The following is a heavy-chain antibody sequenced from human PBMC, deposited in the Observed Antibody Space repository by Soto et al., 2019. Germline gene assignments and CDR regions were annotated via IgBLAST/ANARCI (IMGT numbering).Heavy chain of an antibody. CDR1: GFTVSNNY. V-gene: IGHV3-66*01. D-gene: IGHD6-6*01. Sequence: EVQLVESGGDLVQPGGSLRLSCAASGFTVSNNYMTWVRQAPGKGLEWVSLIYVGGYTYYADSVKGRFTISRDNSKNTLYLQMNSLRAEDTAVYYCAVYAPRHWFDSWGQGTPVTVSS. CDR3: AVYAPRHWFDS. CDR2: IYVGGYT. J-gene: IGHJ5*01.